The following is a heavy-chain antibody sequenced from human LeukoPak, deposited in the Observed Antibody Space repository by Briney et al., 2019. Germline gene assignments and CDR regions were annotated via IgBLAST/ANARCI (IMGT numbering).Heavy chain of an antibody. D-gene: IGHD3-10*01. CDR1: GFTLSRYW. V-gene: IGHV3-7*01. CDR3: ARGYYDSGTYYGYTYDY. Sequence: GGSLRLSCAASGFTLSRYWMTWVRQAPGKGLEWVANIKEDGSQEYYVDSVKGRFTISRDNAKNSLSLQMISLRAEDTAVYYCARGYYDSGTYYGYTYDYWGQGTLVTVSS. CDR2: IKEDGSQE. J-gene: IGHJ4*02.